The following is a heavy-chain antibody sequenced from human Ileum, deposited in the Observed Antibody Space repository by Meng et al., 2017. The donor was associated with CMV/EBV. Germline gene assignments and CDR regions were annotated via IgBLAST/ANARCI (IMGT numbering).Heavy chain of an antibody. D-gene: IGHD6-19*01. J-gene: IGHJ5*02. CDR3: AGDWGPYSSRGYFNP. CDR1: GYSISSCSYY. Sequence: HDPGSCRVPPPDTLSLTCPGAGYSISSCSYYWAGIRQTPEKGLEWMGSIYYSGSTYDNPSLRSRVTISVDTSKNQFSLKLTSVTAADTAIYYCAGDWGPYSSRGYFNPWGQGTLVTVSS. CDR2: IYYSGST. V-gene: IGHV4-39*07.